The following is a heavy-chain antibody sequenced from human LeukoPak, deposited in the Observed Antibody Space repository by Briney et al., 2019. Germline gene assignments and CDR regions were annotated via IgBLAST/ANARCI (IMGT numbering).Heavy chain of an antibody. CDR2: IYYSGTT. CDR1: GGLISISTYY. Sequence: SETLSLTCTVSGGLISISTYYWGWIRQPPGKGLEWIGSIYYSGTTHYNPSLKSRVTIAVDTSKNQFSLKLISVTAADTAVYYCANPRPNGSGSSAFDYWGQGTLSPSPQ. D-gene: IGHD3-10*01. J-gene: IGHJ4*02. V-gene: IGHV4-39*07. CDR3: ANPRPNGSGSSAFDY.